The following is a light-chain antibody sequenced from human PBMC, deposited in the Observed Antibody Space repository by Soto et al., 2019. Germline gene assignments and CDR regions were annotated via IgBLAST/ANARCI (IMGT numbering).Light chain of an antibody. V-gene: IGKV3-20*01. CDR3: QQYGSSGT. Sequence: EIVLTQSPGTLSLSPGERATLSCRASQGVSSSYLAWYQQIPGQSPRLLIYGTSTRATGIPDRFCGSGSGTDFTLTISRLEPEDFAVDYCQQYGSSGTFGQGTKVDIK. CDR1: QGVSSSY. J-gene: IGKJ1*01. CDR2: GTS.